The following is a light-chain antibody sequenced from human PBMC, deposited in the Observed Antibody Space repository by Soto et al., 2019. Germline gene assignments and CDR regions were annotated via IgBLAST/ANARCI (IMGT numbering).Light chain of an antibody. J-gene: IGKJ1*01. CDR1: QSVSSN. CDR3: QQYKNGWT. CDR2: GAS. Sequence: ELVLTQSPATLSVSPVQRATLSCRASQSVSSNLAWYQQKPGQAPRLIIYGASTRATGIPARFSGRGSGTEFTLTSSILQSEDFAIYYCQQYKNGWTFGQGTKV. V-gene: IGKV3-15*01.